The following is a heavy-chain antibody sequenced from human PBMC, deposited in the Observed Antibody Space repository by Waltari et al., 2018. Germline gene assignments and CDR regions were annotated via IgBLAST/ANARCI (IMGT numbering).Heavy chain of an antibody. CDR3: ARDPSGSYPGDY. J-gene: IGHJ4*02. Sequence: EVQLVESGGGLLQPGWSLRLSGAAYGFTVSTNYMTWVRQAPGKGLEWLSVIYRGGSTYYADSVKGRFTISRDNSKNTLYLQMNSLRAEDTAVYYCARDPSGSYPGDYWGQGTLVTVSS. CDR1: GFTVSTNY. V-gene: IGHV3-53*01. CDR2: IYRGGST. D-gene: IGHD1-26*01.